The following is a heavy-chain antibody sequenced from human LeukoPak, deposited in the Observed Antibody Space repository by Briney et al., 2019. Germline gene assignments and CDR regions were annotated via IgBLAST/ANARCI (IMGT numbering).Heavy chain of an antibody. V-gene: IGHV3-48*01. CDR1: GFTFSSYS. CDR2: ISSSSSTI. CDR3: ARAVGSGWYFFDY. J-gene: IGHJ4*02. Sequence: GGSLRLSCAASGFTFSSYSMNWVRQAPGKGLEWVSHISSSSSTIYYADSVKGRFTISRDNAKNSLYLQMNSLRAEDTAVYYCARAVGSGWYFFDYWGQGTLVAVSS. D-gene: IGHD6-19*01.